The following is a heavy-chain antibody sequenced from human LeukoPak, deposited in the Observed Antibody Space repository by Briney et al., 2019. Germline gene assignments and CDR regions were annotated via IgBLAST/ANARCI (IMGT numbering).Heavy chain of an antibody. CDR1: GFTFSSYS. D-gene: IGHD6-13*01. Sequence: LTGGSLRLSCAASGFTFSSYSMNWVRQAPGKGLEWVSGINWNGGSTGYADSVKGRFTISRDNAKNSLYLQMNSLRAEDTALYYCARDEWGAAVPNWFDPWGQGTLVTVSS. CDR2: INWNGGST. V-gene: IGHV3-20*04. CDR3: ARDEWGAAVPNWFDP. J-gene: IGHJ5*02.